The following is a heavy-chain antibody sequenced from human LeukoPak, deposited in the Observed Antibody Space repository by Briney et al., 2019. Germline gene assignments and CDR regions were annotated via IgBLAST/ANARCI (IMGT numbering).Heavy chain of an antibody. CDR3: AGRAAAGRCFDY. V-gene: IGHV3-11*01. J-gene: IGHJ4*02. D-gene: IGHD6-13*01. CDR1: GFTFGDYH. CDR2: ISRGGSSI. Sequence: PGGSLRLSCAVSGFTFGDYHMSWIRQATGKGLEWVSYISRGGSSISHADSVKGRFTISRDNAENSLYLQMNSLRAEDTAVYYCAGRAAAGRCFDYWGQGTLVTVSS.